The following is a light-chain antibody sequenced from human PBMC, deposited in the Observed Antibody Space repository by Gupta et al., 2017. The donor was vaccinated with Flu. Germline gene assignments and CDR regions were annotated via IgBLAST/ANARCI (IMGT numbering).Light chain of an antibody. CDR3: QQSYMTPYT. CDR2: AAS. Sequence: GDRVTITCRASQDISNYLNWYQQRPGRAPKLLMYAASTLQGGVPSSFSGSGSGTEFILTISSLQPEDVGTYYCQQSYMTPYTFGQGTKLEIK. V-gene: IGKV1-39*01. CDR1: QDISNY. J-gene: IGKJ2*01.